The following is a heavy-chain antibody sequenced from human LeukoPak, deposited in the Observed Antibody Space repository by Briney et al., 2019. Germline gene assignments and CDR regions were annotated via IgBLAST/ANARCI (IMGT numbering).Heavy chain of an antibody. CDR3: ARGNYDILTGYYADY. V-gene: IGHV1-18*01. J-gene: IGHJ4*02. D-gene: IGHD3-9*01. CDR1: GYTFTSYG. CDR2: ISAYNGNT. Sequence: GTSVKVSCKASGYTFTSYGISWVRQAPGQGLEWMGWISAYNGNTNYAQKLQGRVTMTTDTSTSTAYMELRSLRSDDTAVYYCARGNYDILTGYYADYWGQGTLVTVSS.